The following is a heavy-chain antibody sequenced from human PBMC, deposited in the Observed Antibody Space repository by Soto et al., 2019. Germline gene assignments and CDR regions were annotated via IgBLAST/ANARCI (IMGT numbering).Heavy chain of an antibody. CDR2: ISAYNGNT. V-gene: IGHV1-18*01. Sequence: QVQLVQSGAEVKKPGASVKVSCKASGYTFTSYGISWVRQAPGQGLEWMGWISAYNGNTNYAQKLQGRVTTTTDTPTSTAYMERRSLRSDDTAVYYCARTVGSTYAFDFWGQGTMVTVSS. D-gene: IGHD1-26*01. J-gene: IGHJ3*01. CDR1: GYTFTSYG. CDR3: ARTVGSTYAFDF.